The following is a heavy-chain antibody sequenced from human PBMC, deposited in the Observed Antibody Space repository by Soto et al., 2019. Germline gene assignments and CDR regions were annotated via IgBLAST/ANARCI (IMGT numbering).Heavy chain of an antibody. CDR3: GRHRRETGTYAQPLDY. V-gene: IGHV4-39*01. CDR2: SSYGGIA. J-gene: IGHJ4*02. CDR1: GDSISSSDFF. D-gene: IGHD1-1*01. Sequence: PSETLSLTCTVSGDSISSSDFFWGWVRQPPGKGLEWIGSSSYGGIAYHNPSLKSRVPMSIDTSKSHFSLRLTSVTAADTAVYYCGRHRRETGTYAQPLDYWGPGTLVTVSS.